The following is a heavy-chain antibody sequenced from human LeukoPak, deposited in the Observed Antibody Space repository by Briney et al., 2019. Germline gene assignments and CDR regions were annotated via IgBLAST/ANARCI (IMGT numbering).Heavy chain of an antibody. Sequence: SQTLSLTYAISGDSVSSNSAAWNWIRQSPSRGLEWLGRTYYRSKWYSDYAVSVKSRITINPDTSKNQFSLQLNSVTPEDTAVYYCAISMMGSSSDPVDYWGQGTLVTVSS. CDR1: GDSVSSNSAA. J-gene: IGHJ4*02. V-gene: IGHV6-1*01. D-gene: IGHD6-13*01. CDR2: TYYRSKWYS. CDR3: AISMMGSSSDPVDY.